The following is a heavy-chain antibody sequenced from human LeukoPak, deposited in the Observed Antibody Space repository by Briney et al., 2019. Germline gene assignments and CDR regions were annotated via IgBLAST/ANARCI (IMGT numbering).Heavy chain of an antibody. D-gene: IGHD3-10*01. CDR1: EFNVSNYW. CDR3: ARDRRYYYGSGSSY. Sequence: GGSLRLSCAASEFNVSNYWMHWIRQAPGTGPMWVSRINGDGSDTKYADSVKGRFTISRDNAKNSLYLQMNSLRAEDTAVYYCARDRRYYYGSGSSYWGQGTLVTVSS. V-gene: IGHV3-74*03. CDR2: INGDGSDT. J-gene: IGHJ4*02.